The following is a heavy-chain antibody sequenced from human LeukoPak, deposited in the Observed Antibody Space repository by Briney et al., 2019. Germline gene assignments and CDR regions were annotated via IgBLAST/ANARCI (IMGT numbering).Heavy chain of an antibody. J-gene: IGHJ5*02. CDR2: IYYSGRT. D-gene: IGHD3-3*01. CDR3: ARGVRGTYYDFWSGYPSGGEANWFDP. V-gene: IGHV4-59*12. CDR1: GGSISSYY. Sequence: SETLSLTCTVSGGSISSYYWSWIRQPPGKGLGWSGYIYYSGRTNYNPSRKSRVTISVETCKNQFSLQLSSVTAADTAVYYCARGVRGTYYDFWSGYPSGGEANWFDPWGQGTLVTVSS.